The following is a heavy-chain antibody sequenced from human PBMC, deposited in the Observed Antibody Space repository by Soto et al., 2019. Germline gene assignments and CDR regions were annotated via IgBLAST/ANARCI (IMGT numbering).Heavy chain of an antibody. Sequence: ASVKVSRKASGYTFTSYYMHWVRQAPGQGLEWMGIINPSGGSTSYAQKFQGRVTMTRDTSTSTVYMELSSLRSEDTAVYYCARDSNPRWRMKVGIAAADYYYYYGMDVWG. J-gene: IGHJ6*02. V-gene: IGHV1-46*01. CDR1: GYTFTSYY. CDR2: INPSGGST. D-gene: IGHD6-13*01. CDR3: ARDSNPRWRMKVGIAAADYYYYYGMDV.